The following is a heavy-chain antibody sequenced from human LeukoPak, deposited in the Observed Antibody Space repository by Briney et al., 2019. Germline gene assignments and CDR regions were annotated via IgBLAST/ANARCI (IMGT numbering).Heavy chain of an antibody. J-gene: IGHJ4*02. CDR2: IIPILGIA. CDR1: GGTFSSYA. V-gene: IGHV1-69*04. D-gene: IGHD5-24*01. CDR3: ARDFGMATIRGTE. Sequence: GSSVKVSCKASGGTFSSYAISWVRQAPGQGLEWMGRIIPILGIANYAQKFQGRVTITADKSTSTAYVELSSLRSEDTAVYYCARDFGMATIRGTEWGQGTLVTVSS.